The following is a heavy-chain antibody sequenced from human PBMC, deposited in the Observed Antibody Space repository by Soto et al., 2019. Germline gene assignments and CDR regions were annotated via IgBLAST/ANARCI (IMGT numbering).Heavy chain of an antibody. CDR3: ARDGSGYRSRASPMDV. V-gene: IGHV1-69*01. CDR2: IIPIFGTA. CDR1: GDTFSSYA. J-gene: IGHJ6*02. D-gene: IGHD3-22*01. Sequence: QVQLVQSGAEVKKPGSSVKVSCKASGDTFSSYAISWVRQAPGQGLEWMGGIIPIFGTANYAQKFQGRVTITADESTSTAYMELSGLRSADTAVYYCARDGSGYRSRASPMDVWGQGTTVTVSS.